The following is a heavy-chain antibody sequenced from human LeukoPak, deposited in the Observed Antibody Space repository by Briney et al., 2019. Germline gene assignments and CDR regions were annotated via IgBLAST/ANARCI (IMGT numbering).Heavy chain of an antibody. Sequence: SDTLSLTCTVSGGPISSYYWSWIRQPPGKGLEWIGYISYSGTTKYNPSLKSRVTISVDTSKNQFSLRLSSVTAADTAVYYCARLATAGYLNCWGQGTLVTVSS. CDR2: ISYSGTT. V-gene: IGHV4-59*08. D-gene: IGHD6-19*01. J-gene: IGHJ4*02. CDR3: ARLATAGYLNC. CDR1: GGPISSYY.